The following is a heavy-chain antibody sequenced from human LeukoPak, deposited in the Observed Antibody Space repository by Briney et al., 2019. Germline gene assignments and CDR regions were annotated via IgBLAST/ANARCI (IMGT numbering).Heavy chain of an antibody. V-gene: IGHV3-30*02. CDR1: GFTFKNYG. Sequence: GGSLRLSCAASGFTFKNYGMHWVRQAPGKGLEWVALIQPNGNDKYYGDSVKGRFTVSRDNSKNTLYLQMNSLRAEDTAVYYCARDGIAAAGTPLDYWGQGTLVTVSS. J-gene: IGHJ4*02. D-gene: IGHD6-13*01. CDR3: ARDGIAAAGTPLDY. CDR2: IQPNGNDK.